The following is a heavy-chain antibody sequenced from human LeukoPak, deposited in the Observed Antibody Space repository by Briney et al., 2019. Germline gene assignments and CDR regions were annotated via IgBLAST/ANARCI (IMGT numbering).Heavy chain of an antibody. Sequence: SETLSLTCTVSGGSISSYYWSWIRQPPGKGLEWIGYIYYSGSTNYNPSLKSRVTISVDTSKNQFSLKLSSVTAADTAVYYSARLSITMVRGAYFDYWGQGTLVTVSS. CDR2: IYYSGST. D-gene: IGHD3-10*01. V-gene: IGHV4-59*01. CDR1: GGSISSYY. J-gene: IGHJ4*02. CDR3: ARLSITMVRGAYFDY.